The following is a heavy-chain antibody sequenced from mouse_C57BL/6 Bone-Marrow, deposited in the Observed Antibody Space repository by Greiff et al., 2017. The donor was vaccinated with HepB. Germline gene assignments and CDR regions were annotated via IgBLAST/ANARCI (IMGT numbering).Heavy chain of an antibody. CDR1: GFTFSDYG. J-gene: IGHJ3*01. CDR3: ARPGPYYYGSSYGFAY. CDR2: ISSGSSTI. D-gene: IGHD1-1*01. Sequence: DVMLVESGGGLVKPGGSLKLSCAASGFTFSDYGMHWVRQAPEKGLEWVAYISSGSSTIYYADTVKGRFTISRDNAKNTLFLQMTSLRSEDTAMYYCARPGPYYYGSSYGFAYWGQGTLVTVSA. V-gene: IGHV5-17*01.